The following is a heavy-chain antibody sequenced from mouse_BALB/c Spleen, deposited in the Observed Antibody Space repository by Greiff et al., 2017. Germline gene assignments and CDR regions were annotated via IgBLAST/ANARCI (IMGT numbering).Heavy chain of an antibody. CDR1: GFTFSSYA. D-gene: IGHD3-1*01. J-gene: IGHJ4*01. V-gene: IGHV5-6-5*01. CDR2: ISSGGST. CDR3: ARGQRGASYAMDY. Sequence: DVKLVESGGGLVKPGGSLKLSCAASGFTFSSYAMSWVRQTPEKRLEWVASISSGGSTYYPDSVKGRFTISRDNARNILYLQMSSLRSEDTAMYYCARGQRGASYAMDYWGQGTSVTVSS.